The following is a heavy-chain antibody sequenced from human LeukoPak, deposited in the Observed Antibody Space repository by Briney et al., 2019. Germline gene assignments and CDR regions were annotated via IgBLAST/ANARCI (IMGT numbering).Heavy chain of an antibody. J-gene: IGHJ4*02. CDR2: ICYSGST. D-gene: IGHD5-18*01. V-gene: IGHV4-59*01. CDR1: GGSISSYY. Sequence: PSETLSLTCTVSGGSISSYYWSWIRQPPGKGLEWIGYICYSGSTNYNPSLKSRVTISVDTSKNQFSLKLSSVTAADTAVYYCARDLGYSYGYEWGQGTLVTVSS. CDR3: ARDLGYSYGYE.